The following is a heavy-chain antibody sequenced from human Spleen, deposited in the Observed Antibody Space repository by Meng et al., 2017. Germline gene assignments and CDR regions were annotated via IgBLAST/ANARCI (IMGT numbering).Heavy chain of an antibody. J-gene: IGHJ4*01. CDR3: SGHVDY. CDR1: GFTFSNAW. CDR2: MKSNVDGGTV. Sequence: DVQVLVSGEGFVKPGGSLRLSFAASGFTFSNAWMTWVRQAPGKGLEWIGRMKSNVDGGTVDYAAAVKGRFFISRDDSENTFYLQMDSLKTEDTAVYYCSGHVDYWGHGTLVTVSS. V-gene: IGHV3-15*01.